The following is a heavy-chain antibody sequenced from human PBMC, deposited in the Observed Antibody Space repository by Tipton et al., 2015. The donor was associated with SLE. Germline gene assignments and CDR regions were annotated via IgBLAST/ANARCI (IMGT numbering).Heavy chain of an antibody. CDR3: ARRAAAGYFDY. CDR2: IYHSGST. Sequence: TLSLTCAVYGGSFSGYYWSWIRQPPGKGLEWIGSIYHSGSTNYNPSLKSRVTISVDTSKNQFSLKLSSVTAADTAVYYCARRAAAGYFDYWGQGTLVTVSS. CDR1: GGSFSGYY. D-gene: IGHD6-13*01. V-gene: IGHV4-34*01. J-gene: IGHJ4*02.